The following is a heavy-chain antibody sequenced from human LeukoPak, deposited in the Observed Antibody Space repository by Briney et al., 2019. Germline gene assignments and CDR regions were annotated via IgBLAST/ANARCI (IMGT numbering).Heavy chain of an antibody. D-gene: IGHD1-26*01. V-gene: IGHV3-23*01. CDR1: GFTFSSYA. CDR3: AKGGQWELLRAPFDY. Sequence: GGSLRLSCAASGFTFSSYAMSWVRQAPGKGLEWVSAISGSGGSTYYADSVKGRFTISRDNSKNTLYLQMNSLRAEDTAVYYCAKGGQWELLRAPFDYWGQGTLVTVSS. CDR2: ISGSGGST. J-gene: IGHJ4*02.